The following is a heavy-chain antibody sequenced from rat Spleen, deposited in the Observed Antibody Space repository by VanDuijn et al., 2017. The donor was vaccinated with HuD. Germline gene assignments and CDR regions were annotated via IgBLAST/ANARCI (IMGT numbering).Heavy chain of an antibody. V-gene: IGHV1-57*01. Sequence: QVQLQQSGAELAKPGSSVKISCKASGYTFTRYDISWIKQTTGQGLEYIGYINTGSGGTYYNEKFKGKATLTVDKSSSTAFMQLSSLTPEDTAVYYCARRHYGYTDYFDYWGQGVMVTVSS. CDR1: GYTFTRYD. D-gene: IGHD1-9*01. CDR3: ARRHYGYTDYFDY. J-gene: IGHJ2*01. CDR2: INTGSGGT.